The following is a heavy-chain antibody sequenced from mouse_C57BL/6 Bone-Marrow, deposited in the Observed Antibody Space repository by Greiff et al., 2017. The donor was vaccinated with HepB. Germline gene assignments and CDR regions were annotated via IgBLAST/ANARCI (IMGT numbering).Heavy chain of an antibody. Sequence: QVQLQQPGAELVKPGASVKLSCKASGYTFTSYWMHWVKQRPGQGLEWIGMIHPNSGSTNYNEKFKSKATLTVDKSSSTAYMQLSSLTSEDSAVYYCARGGSSLPYYAMDYWGQGTSVTVAS. CDR1: GYTFTSYW. J-gene: IGHJ4*01. CDR2: IHPNSGST. CDR3: ARGGSSLPYYAMDY. V-gene: IGHV1-64*01. D-gene: IGHD1-1*01.